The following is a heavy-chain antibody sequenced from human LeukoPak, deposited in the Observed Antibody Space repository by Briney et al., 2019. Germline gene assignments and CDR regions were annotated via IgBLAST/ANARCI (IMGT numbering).Heavy chain of an antibody. Sequence: GASVKVSCKASGYTFTGYYMHWVRQAPGQGLEWLGWINPNSGGTNYAQKFQGRVTMTRDTSISTAYMELSSLRSEDTAVYYCARVVDYDYYFDYWGQGTLVTVSS. CDR3: ARVVDYDYYFDY. CDR1: GYTFTGYY. CDR2: INPNSGGT. V-gene: IGHV1-2*02. D-gene: IGHD4-17*01. J-gene: IGHJ4*02.